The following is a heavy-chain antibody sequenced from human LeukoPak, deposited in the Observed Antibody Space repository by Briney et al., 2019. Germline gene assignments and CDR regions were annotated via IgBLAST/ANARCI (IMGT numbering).Heavy chain of an antibody. V-gene: IGHV3-23*01. CDR1: GFTFSSYA. J-gene: IGHJ6*03. CDR3: AKDSGSGYYYYMDV. Sequence: PGGSLRLSCAASGFTFSSYAMSWVRQAPGKGLEWVSAISGSGGSTYYADSVKGRFTISRDNSKNTLYLQMNSLRAEDTAVYYCAKDSGSGYYYYMDVWGKGTTVTASS. CDR2: ISGSGGST. D-gene: IGHD3-10*01.